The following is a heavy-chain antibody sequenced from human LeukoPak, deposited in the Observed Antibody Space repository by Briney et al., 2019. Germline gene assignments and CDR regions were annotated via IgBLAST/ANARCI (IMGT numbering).Heavy chain of an antibody. CDR2: INHSGST. Sequence: SETLSLTCAVYGGSFSGYYWSWIRQPPGKGLEWIGEINHSGSTNYNPSLKSRVTMSVDTSKNQFSLKLSSVTAADTAVYYCARLSIAAPGGYYFDYWGQGTLVTVSS. CDR3: ARLSIAAPGGYYFDY. CDR1: GGSFSGYY. D-gene: IGHD6-13*01. J-gene: IGHJ4*02. V-gene: IGHV4-34*01.